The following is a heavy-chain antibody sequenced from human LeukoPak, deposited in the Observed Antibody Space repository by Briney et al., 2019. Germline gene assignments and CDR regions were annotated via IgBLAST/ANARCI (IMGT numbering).Heavy chain of an antibody. Sequence: GASVKVSCKASGYTFTNYAMKWVRQAPGQGLEWMGWIHPSTGNPTYAQGFTGRFVFSLDTSVSTTYLQISGLKAEDTAVYYCARAFQSLGGLSLPDYWGQGTLVTVSS. CDR1: GYTFTNYA. CDR3: ARAFQSLGGLSLPDY. D-gene: IGHD3-16*02. CDR2: IHPSTGNP. J-gene: IGHJ4*02. V-gene: IGHV7-4-1*02.